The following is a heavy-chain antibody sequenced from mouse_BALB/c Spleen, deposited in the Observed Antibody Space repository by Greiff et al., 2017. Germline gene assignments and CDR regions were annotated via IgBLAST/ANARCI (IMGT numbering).Heavy chain of an antibody. D-gene: IGHD2-10*02. Sequence: EVQRVESGGGLVQPGGSLRLSCATSGFTFTDYYMSWVRQPPGKALEWLGFIRNKANGYTTEYSASVKGRFTISRDNSQSILYLQMNTLRAEDSATYYCARDEGYGNAMDYWGQGTSVTVSS. CDR3: ARDEGYGNAMDY. CDR1: GFTFTDYY. CDR2: IRNKANGYTT. J-gene: IGHJ4*01. V-gene: IGHV7-3*02.